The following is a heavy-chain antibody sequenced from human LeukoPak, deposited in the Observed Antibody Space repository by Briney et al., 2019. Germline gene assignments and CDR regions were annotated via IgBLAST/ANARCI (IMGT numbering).Heavy chain of an antibody. V-gene: IGHV3-9*01. D-gene: IGHD3-10*01. CDR1: GFTFDDYA. CDR3: AKVREFRGYYYYGMDV. Sequence: GRSLRLSCAASGFTFDDYAMHWVRQAPGKGLEWVSGISWNSGSIGYADSVRGRFTIPRDNAKNSLYLQMNSLRAEDTALYYCAKVREFRGYYYYGMDVWGQGTTVTVSS. J-gene: IGHJ6*02. CDR2: ISWNSGSI.